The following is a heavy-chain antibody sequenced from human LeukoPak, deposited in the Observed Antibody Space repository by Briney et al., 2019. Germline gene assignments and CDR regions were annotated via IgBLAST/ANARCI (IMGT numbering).Heavy chain of an antibody. CDR1: GSTFSSYA. CDR3: ARVEPDPLYYYGMDV. D-gene: IGHD1-14*01. Sequence: GGSLRLSCAASGSTFSSYAMHWVRQAPGKGLEWVAVISYDGSNKYYADSVKGRFTISRDNSKNTLYLQMNSLRAEDTAVYYCARVEPDPLYYYGMDVWGQGTTVTVSS. V-gene: IGHV3-30-3*01. J-gene: IGHJ6*02. CDR2: ISYDGSNK.